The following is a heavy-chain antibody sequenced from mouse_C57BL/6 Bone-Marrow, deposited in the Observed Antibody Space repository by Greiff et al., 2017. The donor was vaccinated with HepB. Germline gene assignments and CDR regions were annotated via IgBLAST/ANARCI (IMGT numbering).Heavy chain of an antibody. CDR1: GFNIKDYY. V-gene: IGHV14-1*01. CDR2: IDPEDGET. D-gene: IGHD1-1*01. Sequence: EVQLQQSGAELVRPGASVKLSCTASGFNIKDYYMHWVKQRPEQGLEWIGRIDPEDGETEYAPKFQGKATMTADTSSNTAYLQLSSLTSEDTAVYYWTGGSSPYWYFDVWGTGTTVTVSS. J-gene: IGHJ1*03. CDR3: TGGSSPYWYFDV.